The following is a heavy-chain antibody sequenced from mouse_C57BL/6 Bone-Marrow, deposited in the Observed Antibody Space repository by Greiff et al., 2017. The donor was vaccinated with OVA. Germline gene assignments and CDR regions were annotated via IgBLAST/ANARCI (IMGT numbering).Heavy chain of an antibody. CDR1: GYTFTSYW. CDR2: IHPNSGST. J-gene: IGHJ3*01. Sequence: VQLQQPGAELVKPGASVKLSCKASGYTFTSYWMHWVKQRPGQGLEWIGMIHPNSGSTNYNEKFKSKATLTVDKSSSTAYMQLSSLTSEDSAVYYCAREMIYYDYDGGFAYWGQGTLVTVSA. V-gene: IGHV1-64*01. CDR3: AREMIYYDYDGGFAY. D-gene: IGHD2-4*01.